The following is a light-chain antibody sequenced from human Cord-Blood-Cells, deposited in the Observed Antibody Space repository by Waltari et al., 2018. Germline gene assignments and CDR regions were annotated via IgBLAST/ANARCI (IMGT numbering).Light chain of an antibody. CDR3: QQSYSTPYT. CDR2: AAS. J-gene: IGKJ2*01. CDR1: QSISSY. V-gene: IGKV1-39*01. Sequence: DIQMTQPPSSLSASVGERVPLTCRASQSISSYLNWYQQKPGKAPKLLIYAASSLQSGVPSRFSGSGSGTDFTLTISSLQPEDFATYYCQQSYSTPYTFGQGTKLEIK.